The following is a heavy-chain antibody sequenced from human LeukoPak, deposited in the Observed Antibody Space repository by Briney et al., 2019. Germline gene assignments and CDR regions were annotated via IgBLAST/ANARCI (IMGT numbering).Heavy chain of an antibody. J-gene: IGHJ4*02. V-gene: IGHV3-66*02. CDR3: ARAGLDRDGQHPHDY. CDR1: GLTVSDNY. CDR2: IYSGDNT. Sequence: PGGSLRLSCAASGLTVSDNYMSWVRQAPGKGLEWVSVIYSGDNTFYADSVKGRFSISRDNSKNTLYLQMNSLRAEDTAVYYCARAGLDRDGQHPHDYWRQGTLVTVSS. D-gene: IGHD3-16*01.